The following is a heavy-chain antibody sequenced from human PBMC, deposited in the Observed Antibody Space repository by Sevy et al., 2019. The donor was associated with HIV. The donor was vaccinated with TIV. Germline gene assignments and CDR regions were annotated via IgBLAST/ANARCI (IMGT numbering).Heavy chain of an antibody. V-gene: IGHV3-33*01. CDR2: IWYDGSNK. CDR3: ARDRGLRRSAFDI. CDR1: GFTFSRFG. J-gene: IGHJ3*02. D-gene: IGHD3-10*01. Sequence: GGSLRLSCAASGFTFSRFGMHWVRQAPGKGLEWVAVIWYDGSNKNYADSVKGRFTISRDNSKNTLYLQMNSLRAEDTAVYYCARDRGLRRSAFDIRGQGTMVTVSS.